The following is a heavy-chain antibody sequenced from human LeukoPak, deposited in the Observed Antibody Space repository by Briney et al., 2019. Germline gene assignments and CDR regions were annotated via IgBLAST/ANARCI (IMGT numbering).Heavy chain of an antibody. D-gene: IGHD4-11*01. CDR3: ARRQELRFDWFDP. CDR2: IYYSGST. Sequence: SETLSLTCTVSGGSISSSSYYWGCIRQPPGKGLWWIGSIYYSGSTYYNPSLKSRVTISVDTSKTQFSLKLSSVTAADTAVYYCARRQELRFDWFDPWGQGTLVTVSS. CDR1: GGSISSSSYY. V-gene: IGHV4-39*01. J-gene: IGHJ5*02.